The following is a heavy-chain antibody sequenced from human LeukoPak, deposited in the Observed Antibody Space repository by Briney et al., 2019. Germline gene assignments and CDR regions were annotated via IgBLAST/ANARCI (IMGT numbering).Heavy chain of an antibody. Sequence: ESLKISCKGSGYSFTSYWIGWVRQMPGKGLEWMGIIYPGDSDTRYSPSFQGQVTISADKSIGTAYLQWSSLKASDTAMYYCARQRRDGYNYGGYDYWGQGTLVTVSS. CDR1: GYSFTSYW. CDR2: IYPGDSDT. V-gene: IGHV5-51*01. D-gene: IGHD5-24*01. CDR3: ARQRRDGYNYGGYDY. J-gene: IGHJ4*02.